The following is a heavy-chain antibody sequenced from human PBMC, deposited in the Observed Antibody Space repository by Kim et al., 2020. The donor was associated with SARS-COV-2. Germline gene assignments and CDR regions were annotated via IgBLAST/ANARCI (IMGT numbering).Heavy chain of an antibody. CDR1: GYSFTSYA. CDR3: AREGRFGEYVAF. V-gene: IGHV1-3*01. D-gene: IGHD3-10*01. Sequence: ASVKVSCKASGYSFTSYAIHWVRQAPGQRLEWMGWIDAGNGDTKYSQKFQGRVTITRDTSASTAFMALSSLRSEDTAGYYCAREGRFGEYVAFWGQGTQVTVSS. CDR2: IDAGNGDT. J-gene: IGHJ4*02.